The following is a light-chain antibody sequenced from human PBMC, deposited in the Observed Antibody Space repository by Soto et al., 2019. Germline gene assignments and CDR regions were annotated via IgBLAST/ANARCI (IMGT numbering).Light chain of an antibody. CDR3: NSYTSRYTFV. CDR1: SSDVGGYNY. V-gene: IGLV2-14*01. Sequence: QSVLTQPASVSGSPGQSITISCTGTSSDVGGYNYVSWYQQHPGKAPKLMIYEVNKRPSEVSNRFSGSKSGNTASLTISGLQPEDGADYYCNSYTSRYTFVLGTGTKVTVL. J-gene: IGLJ1*01. CDR2: EVN.